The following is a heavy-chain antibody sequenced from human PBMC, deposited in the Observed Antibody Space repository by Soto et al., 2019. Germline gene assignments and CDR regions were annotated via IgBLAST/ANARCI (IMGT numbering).Heavy chain of an antibody. J-gene: IGHJ6*02. CDR3: ARGLGAHRGMDV. CDR2: INHSGST. V-gene: IGHV4-34*01. D-gene: IGHD4-17*01. CDR1: GGSFSGYY. Sequence: SATVSLTCAVYGGSFSGYYWSWIRQPPGKGLEWIGEINHSGSTNYNPSLKSRVTISVDTSKNQFSLKLSSVTAADTAVYYCARGLGAHRGMDVWGQGTTVTVSS.